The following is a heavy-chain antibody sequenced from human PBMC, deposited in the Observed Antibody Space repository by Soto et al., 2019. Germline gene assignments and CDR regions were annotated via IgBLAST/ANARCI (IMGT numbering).Heavy chain of an antibody. J-gene: IGHJ4*02. Sequence: LSLTCAASGFTFSSYGMHWVRQAPGKGLEWVAVISYDGSNKYYADSVKGRFTISRDNSKNTLYLQMNSLRAEDTAVYYCAPSIAVAGSPFDYWGQGTLVTVSS. CDR2: ISYDGSNK. V-gene: IGHV3-30*03. D-gene: IGHD6-19*01. CDR3: APSIAVAGSPFDY. CDR1: GFTFSSYG.